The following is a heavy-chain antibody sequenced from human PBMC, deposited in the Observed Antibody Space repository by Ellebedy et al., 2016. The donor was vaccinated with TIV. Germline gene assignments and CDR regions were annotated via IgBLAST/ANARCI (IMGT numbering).Heavy chain of an antibody. D-gene: IGHD6-19*01. J-gene: IGHJ5*02. Sequence: GESLKISCAASGFTFRSYAMSWVRQAPGKGLEWVSVISASGESTYHAESVKGRFTISRDNSKNTLFLQMDSLISEDTAVYYCAKVGDRRFAGAPGYSSEWPESKTWFDPWGQGTLVTVSS. V-gene: IGHV3-23*01. CDR2: ISASGEST. CDR1: GFTFRSYA. CDR3: AKVGDRRFAGAPGYSSEWPESKTWFDP.